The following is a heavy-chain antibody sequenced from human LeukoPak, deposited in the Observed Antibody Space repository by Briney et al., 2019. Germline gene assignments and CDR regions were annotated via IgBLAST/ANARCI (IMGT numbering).Heavy chain of an antibody. Sequence: PGGALRLSCAASGFTLSSYEMNWVRRAPGKGLEWVSYISSSGSTIYHADSVKGRFTISRDNAKTSLYLQMNSLRAGDSAVYYCARDQAGRHSDNWGQGTLVTVSS. CDR2: ISSSGSTI. J-gene: IGHJ4*02. D-gene: IGHD6-13*01. CDR1: GFTLSSYE. CDR3: ARDQAGRHSDN. V-gene: IGHV3-48*03.